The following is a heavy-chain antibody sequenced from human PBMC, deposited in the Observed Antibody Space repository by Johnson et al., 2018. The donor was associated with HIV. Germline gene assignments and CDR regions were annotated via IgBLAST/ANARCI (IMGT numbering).Heavy chain of an antibody. V-gene: IGHV3-74*02. CDR3: ARRSWAFDAFDI. D-gene: IGHD1-26*01. CDR2: INGDGSRL. CDR1: GFTFSDHW. J-gene: IGHJ3*02. Sequence: MLLVESGGGVVQTGRSLRLSCAASGFTFSDHWMQWVRQAPGKGLVWVSRINGDGSRLTYADSVKGRFTIARDNAKNTLYMQMNSLRAEDTAVYYCARRSWAFDAFDIWGQGTMVTVSS.